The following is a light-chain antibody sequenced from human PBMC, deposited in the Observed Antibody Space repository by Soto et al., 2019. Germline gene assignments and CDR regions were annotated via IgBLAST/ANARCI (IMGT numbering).Light chain of an antibody. CDR3: QQRSNWPLT. Sequence: ENVLAQSPGTLSLSPGERATLSCRASQSVSSNSLAWYHQKPGQPPRLLMYGASSRATGIPDRFSGSGSGTDFTLTISRLEPEDFAVYYCQQRSNWPLTFGGGTKVDI. CDR2: GAS. CDR1: QSVSSNS. J-gene: IGKJ4*01. V-gene: IGKV3D-20*02.